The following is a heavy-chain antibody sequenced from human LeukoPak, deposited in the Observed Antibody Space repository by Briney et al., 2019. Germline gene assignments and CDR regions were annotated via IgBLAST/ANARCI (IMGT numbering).Heavy chain of an antibody. D-gene: IGHD6-19*01. CDR1: GFTFSSYA. Sequence: PGGSLRLSCAASGFTFSSYAMSWVRQAPGKGLEWVSASSGSGGSTYYADSVKGRFTISRDNSKNTLYLQMNSLRAEDTAVYYCAKGKKKGRTAVAAFYLSSTTLYYFDYWGQGTLVTVSS. CDR3: AKGKKKGRTAVAAFYLSSTTLYYFDY. J-gene: IGHJ4*02. V-gene: IGHV3-23*01. CDR2: SSGSGGST.